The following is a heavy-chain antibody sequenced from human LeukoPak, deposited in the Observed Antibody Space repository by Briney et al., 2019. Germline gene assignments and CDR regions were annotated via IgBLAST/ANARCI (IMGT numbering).Heavy chain of an antibody. CDR1: GYTFTGHY. J-gene: IGHJ4*02. V-gene: IGHV1-2*02. Sequence: ASVKVSCKASGYTFTGHYLHWVRQAPGQGLEFMGWINPNGGGTKYAQKFQGRVTVTRDTSITTAYMELSSLRSDDTAVYYCAREGAPCNTDCYSFDFWGQGTLVTVSS. D-gene: IGHD2-21*02. CDR2: INPNGGGT. CDR3: AREGAPCNTDCYSFDF.